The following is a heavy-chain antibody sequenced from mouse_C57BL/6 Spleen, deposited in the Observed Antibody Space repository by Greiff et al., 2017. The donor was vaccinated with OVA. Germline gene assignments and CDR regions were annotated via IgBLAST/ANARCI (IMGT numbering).Heavy chain of an antibody. D-gene: IGHD2-3*01. Sequence: QVQLQQPGAELVMPGASVKLSCKASGYTFTSYWMHWVKQRPGQGLEWIGEIDPSDSYTNYNQKFKGKSTLTVDKSSSTAYMQLSSLTSEDSAVYDCAREGGYYDYWGQGTTLTVSS. V-gene: IGHV1-69*01. CDR1: GYTFTSYW. J-gene: IGHJ2*01. CDR2: IDPSDSYT. CDR3: AREGGYYDY.